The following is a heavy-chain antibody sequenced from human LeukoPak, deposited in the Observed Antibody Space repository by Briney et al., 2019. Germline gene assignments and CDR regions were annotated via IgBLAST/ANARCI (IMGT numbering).Heavy chain of an antibody. Sequence: GGSLRLSCAASGFTFSTYWMGWVRQAPEMGLEWVATIKQDGSVKHYVDSVKGRFTISRDNAKNSLFLQMNSLRAEDTAVYYCAGARGWEFSSWGQGTLVTVSS. D-gene: IGHD1-26*01. J-gene: IGHJ5*02. CDR2: IKQDGSVK. CDR1: GFTFSTYW. V-gene: IGHV3-7*01. CDR3: AGARGWEFSS.